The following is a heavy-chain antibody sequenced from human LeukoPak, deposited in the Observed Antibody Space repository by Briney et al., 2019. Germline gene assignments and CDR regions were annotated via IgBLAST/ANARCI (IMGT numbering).Heavy chain of an antibody. V-gene: IGHV1-69*13. CDR2: SIPIFGTA. D-gene: IGHD3-22*01. J-gene: IGHJ4*02. Sequence: GASVKVSCKASGGTFTSYAISWVGQAPGQGREGMGRSIPIFGTANYTQKFQGRVTITPDESTSTAYMELSSLRSEDTAVYYCARGAIPYYYDSSGYYFGNYWGQGTLVTVSS. CDR1: GGTFTSYA. CDR3: ARGAIPYYYDSSGYYFGNY.